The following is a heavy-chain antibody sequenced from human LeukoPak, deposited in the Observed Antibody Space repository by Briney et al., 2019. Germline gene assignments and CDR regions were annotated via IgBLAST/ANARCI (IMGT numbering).Heavy chain of an antibody. Sequence: SVKVSCKASGGTFSSYAINRVRQAPGQGLEWMGRIIRGLGISNYAQKFQGRVTITADKSTSTTYMELSSLRSEDTAVYYCASARQRHCTNGVCPSLTDSWGQGTLVTVSS. D-gene: IGHD2-8*01. J-gene: IGHJ4*02. CDR1: GGTFSSYA. V-gene: IGHV1-69*04. CDR3: ASARQRHCTNGVCPSLTDS. CDR2: IIRGLGIS.